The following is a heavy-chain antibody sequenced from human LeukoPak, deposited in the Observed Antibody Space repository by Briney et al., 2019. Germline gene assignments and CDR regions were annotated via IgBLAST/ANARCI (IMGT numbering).Heavy chain of an antibody. CDR2: ISFDGANK. J-gene: IGHJ6*02. CDR3: AKDLAVADPFFGMDV. Sequence: GGPLRLSCEGSGFTFSTFAMHWVRQAPGKGLEWVAAISFDGANKYYGDSVKGRFTISRDNSKKTLYLQMSSLRAEDTAVYYCAKDLAVADPFFGMDVWGQGTTVTVSS. CDR1: GFTFSTFA. V-gene: IGHV3-30*18. D-gene: IGHD6-19*01.